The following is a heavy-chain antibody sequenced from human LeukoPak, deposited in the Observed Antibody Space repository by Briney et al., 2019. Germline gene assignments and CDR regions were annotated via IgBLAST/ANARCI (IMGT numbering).Heavy chain of an antibody. CDR2: IHDSDGST. J-gene: IGHJ4*02. D-gene: IGHD3-22*01. CDR1: GFTFTAFT. Sequence: GGSLRLSCAASGFTFTAFTINWVRQAPGKGLEWVSTIHDSDGSTFYADSVKGRFTISRDTSKNTLYLHMNGLRAEDTAIYYCAKAVVISSGRYYFDYWGQGALVTVSS. V-gene: IGHV3-23*01. CDR3: AKAVVISSGRYYFDY.